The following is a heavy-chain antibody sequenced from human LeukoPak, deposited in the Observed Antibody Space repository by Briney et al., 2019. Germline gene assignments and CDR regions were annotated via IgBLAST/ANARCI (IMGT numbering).Heavy chain of an antibody. J-gene: IGHJ3*02. CDR3: ARAEPFNYYEDHDAFDI. D-gene: IGHD3-22*01. V-gene: IGHV3-30-3*01. Sequence: PGRSLRLSCAASGFTFSSYAMHWVRQAPGKGLEWVAVISYDGSNKYYADSVKGRFTISRDNSKNTLYLQMNSLRAEDTAVYYCARAEPFNYYEDHDAFDIWGQGTMVTVSS. CDR1: GFTFSSYA. CDR2: ISYDGSNK.